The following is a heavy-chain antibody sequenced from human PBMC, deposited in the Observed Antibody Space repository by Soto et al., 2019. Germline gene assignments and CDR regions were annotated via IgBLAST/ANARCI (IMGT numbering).Heavy chain of an antibody. J-gene: IGHJ5*02. CDR2: IIPIFGTA. CDR3: ARGPRDCSGGRCYSPGWFDP. Sequence: SVKVSCKASGGTFSSYAISWVRQAPGQGLEWMGGIIPIFGTANYAQKFQGRVTITADESTSTAYMELSSLRSEDTAVYYCARGPRDCSGGRCYSPGWFDPWGQGTLVTVSS. CDR1: GGTFSSYA. D-gene: IGHD2-15*01. V-gene: IGHV1-69*13.